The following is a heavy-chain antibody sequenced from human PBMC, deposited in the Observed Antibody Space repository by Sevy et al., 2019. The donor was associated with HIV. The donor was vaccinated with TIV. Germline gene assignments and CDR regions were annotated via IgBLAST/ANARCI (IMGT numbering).Heavy chain of an antibody. V-gene: IGHV1-18*04. J-gene: IGHJ4*02. CDR2: ISAYNGNT. CDR3: ARDLGGEGATRRDY. D-gene: IGHD1-26*01. CDR1: GYTFTSYG. Sequence: ASVKVYCKASGYTFTSYGICWVRQAPGQGLEWMGWISAYNGNTNYAQKLQGRVTMTTDTSTSTAYMELRSLRSDDTDVYYCARDLGGEGATRRDYRGQGTLVTVSS.